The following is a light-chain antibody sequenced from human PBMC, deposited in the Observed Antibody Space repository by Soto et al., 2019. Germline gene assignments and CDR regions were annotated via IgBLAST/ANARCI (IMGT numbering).Light chain of an antibody. CDR1: QSISSW. CDR3: QQSNNYPGT. CDR2: EAS. J-gene: IGKJ1*01. V-gene: IGKV1-5*03. Sequence: DIQMTQSPSTLSASVGDRVTITCRASQSISSWLAWYQQKPGKAPKLLIYEASNLESGVPSRFSGSGSGTVFTLTISSLQPDDFATYYCQQSNNYPGTFGQGTKVEIK.